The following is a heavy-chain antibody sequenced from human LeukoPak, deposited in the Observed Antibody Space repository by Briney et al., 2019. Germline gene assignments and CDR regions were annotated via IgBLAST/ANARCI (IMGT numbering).Heavy chain of an antibody. CDR3: ARLKYYYGSGSYYYYYYYMDV. J-gene: IGHJ6*03. CDR1: GGSFSGYY. CDR2: INHSGST. Sequence: SETLSLTCAVYGGSFSGYYWSWIRQPPGKGLEWIGEINHSGSTSYNPSLKSRVTISVDTSKNQFSLKLSSVTAADTAVYYCARLKYYYGSGSYYYYYYYMDVWGKGTTVTVSS. D-gene: IGHD3-10*01. V-gene: IGHV4-34*01.